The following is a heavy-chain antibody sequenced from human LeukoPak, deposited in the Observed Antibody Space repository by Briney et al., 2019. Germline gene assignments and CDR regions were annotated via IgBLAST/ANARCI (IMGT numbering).Heavy chain of an antibody. V-gene: IGHV1-8*01. Sequence: VASVKVSCKASGYTFTSYDINWVRQATGQGLEWMGWVNPNSGNTGYAQKFQGRVTLTRNTSVSTAYMELSSLTSEDTAVYYCARVTEQQLIAYIYYYGMDVWGQGTTVTVSS. D-gene: IGHD6-13*01. J-gene: IGHJ6*02. CDR1: GYTFTSYD. CDR3: ARVTEQQLIAYIYYYGMDV. CDR2: VNPNSGNT.